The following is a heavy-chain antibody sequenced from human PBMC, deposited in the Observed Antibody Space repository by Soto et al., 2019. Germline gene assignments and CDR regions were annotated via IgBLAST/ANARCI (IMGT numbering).Heavy chain of an antibody. J-gene: IGHJ3*02. CDR3: ATDRAEEAFDI. CDR2: ISSGGDTV. V-gene: IGHV3-48*03. CDR1: GFTFSNYK. Sequence: PGGSLRLSCAASGFTFSNYKMNWVRQAPGKGLEWVSYISSGGDTVYYADSLKGRFTVSRDNAKNSLYLQLNSLRAEDTALYYCATDRAEEAFDIWGQGTMVTVSS.